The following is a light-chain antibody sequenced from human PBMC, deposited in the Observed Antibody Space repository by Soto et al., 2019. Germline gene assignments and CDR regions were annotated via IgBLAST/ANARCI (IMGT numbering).Light chain of an antibody. Sequence: DIQLTQSPSFLSASVGDRVTITCRASQGISSSFAWYQQKPGKAPKLLIYAASTLHSGGPSRFSGSGSGTDFTSTISSLQPEVFATYYCQQPALTFGGGTQVEIK. J-gene: IGKJ4*01. V-gene: IGKV1-9*01. CDR3: QQPALT. CDR2: AAS. CDR1: QGISSS.